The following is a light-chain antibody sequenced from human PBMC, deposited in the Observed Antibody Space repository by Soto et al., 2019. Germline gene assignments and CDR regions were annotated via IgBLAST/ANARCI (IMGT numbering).Light chain of an antibody. V-gene: IGLV2-14*03. CDR3: SSYTSSITLYV. J-gene: IGLJ1*01. CDR1: SSDIGVYNF. CDR2: DVN. Sequence: QSVLTQPASVSGSPGQSITISCTGTSSDIGVYNFVSWYQQHPGKAPKLMLYDVNIRPSGVSNRFSGSKSGNTASLTISGLQAEDEADHYCSSYTSSITLYVFGTGTKVTVL.